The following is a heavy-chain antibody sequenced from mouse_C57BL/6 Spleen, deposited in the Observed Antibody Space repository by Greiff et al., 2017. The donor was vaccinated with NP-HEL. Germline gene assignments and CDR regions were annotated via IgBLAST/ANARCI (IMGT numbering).Heavy chain of an antibody. V-gene: IGHV2-2*01. CDR2: IWSGGST. Sequence: QVQLKESGPGLVQPSQSLSITCTVSGFSLTSYGVHWVRQSPGKGLEWLGVIWSGGSTDYNAAFISRLSISKDNSKSQVFFKMNSLQADDTAIYYCARKGDDGYYFYAMDYWGQGTSVTVSS. D-gene: IGHD2-3*01. CDR3: ARKGDDGYYFYAMDY. CDR1: GFSLTSYG. J-gene: IGHJ4*01.